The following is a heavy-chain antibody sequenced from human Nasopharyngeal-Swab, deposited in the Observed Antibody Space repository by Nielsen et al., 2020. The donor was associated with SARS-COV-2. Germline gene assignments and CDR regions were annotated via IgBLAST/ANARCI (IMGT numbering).Heavy chain of an antibody. J-gene: IGHJ6*03. CDR3: ARVLKYDFWSGYYTGGDYYYMDV. Sequence: GSLRLSCTVSGGSVSSGSYYWSWIRPPPGKGLEWIGYIYYSGSTNYNPSLKSRVTISVDTSKNQFSLKLSSVTAADTAVHYCARVLKYDFWSGYYTGGDYYYMDVWGKGTTVTVSS. D-gene: IGHD3-3*01. CDR2: IYYSGST. V-gene: IGHV4-61*01. CDR1: GGSVSSGSYY.